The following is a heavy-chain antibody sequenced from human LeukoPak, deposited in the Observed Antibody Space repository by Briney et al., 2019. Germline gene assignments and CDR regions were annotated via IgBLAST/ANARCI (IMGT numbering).Heavy chain of an antibody. Sequence: GRSLRLSCAASGFTFSNYAMHWVRQAPGKGLEWVAVISDDGSNKYYGDSVKGRFTISRDNSKNTVYLQMNSLRAEDTAVYYCAKDRCSSGWYSDFDYWGQGTLVTVSS. CDR3: AKDRCSSGWYSDFDY. V-gene: IGHV3-30*18. D-gene: IGHD6-19*01. J-gene: IGHJ4*02. CDR2: ISDDGSNK. CDR1: GFTFSNYA.